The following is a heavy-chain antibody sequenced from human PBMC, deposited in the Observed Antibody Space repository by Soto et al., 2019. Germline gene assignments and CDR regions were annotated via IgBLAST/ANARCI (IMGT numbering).Heavy chain of an antibody. J-gene: IGHJ6*02. CDR3: AADRGIAARPDYYYYYGMDV. CDR1: GFTFTSSA. Sequence: SVKVSCKASGFTFTSSAVQWVRQARGQRLEWIGWIVVASGNTNYAQKFQERVTITRDMSTSTAYMELSSLRTEDTAVYYCAADRGIAARPDYYYYYGMDVWGQGTTVTVSS. V-gene: IGHV1-58*01. D-gene: IGHD6-6*01. CDR2: IVVASGNT.